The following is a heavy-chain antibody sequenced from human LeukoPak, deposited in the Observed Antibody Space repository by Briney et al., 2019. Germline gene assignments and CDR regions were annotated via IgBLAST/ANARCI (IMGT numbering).Heavy chain of an antibody. CDR3: ATDPMVRGVIITTFDY. V-gene: IGHV3-23*01. D-gene: IGHD3-10*01. CDR2: ISGSGRST. Sequence: GGSLRLSCGASGFTFSSYAMSWVRQAPGKGLEWGSAISGSGRSTYYAESVKGRFTISRDNSKNTRYLQMNSLRAEDTAVYYCATDPMVRGVIITTFDYWGQGTLVTVSS. CDR1: GFTFSSYA. J-gene: IGHJ4*02.